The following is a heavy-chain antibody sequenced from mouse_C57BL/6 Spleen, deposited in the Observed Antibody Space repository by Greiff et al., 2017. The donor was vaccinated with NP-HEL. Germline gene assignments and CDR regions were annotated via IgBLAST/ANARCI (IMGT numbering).Heavy chain of an antibody. V-gene: IGHV1-18*01. D-gene: IGHD1-1*01. CDR2: INPNNGGT. CDR1: GYTFTDYN. Sequence: EVQLQESGPELVKPGASVKIPCKASGYTFTDYNMDWVKQSHGKSLEWIGDINPNNGGTIYNQKFKGKATLTVDKSSSTAYMELRSLTSEDTAVYYCAVITTVVARYAMDYWGQGTSVTVSS. CDR3: AVITTVVARYAMDY. J-gene: IGHJ4*01.